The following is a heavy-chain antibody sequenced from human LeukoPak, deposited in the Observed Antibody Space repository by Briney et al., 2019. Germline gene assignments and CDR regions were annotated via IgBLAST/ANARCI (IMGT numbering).Heavy chain of an antibody. CDR2: MYYSGST. D-gene: IGHD5-18*01. V-gene: IGHV4-59*01. CDR3: AREDYSYGLDY. J-gene: IGHJ4*02. Sequence: SETLSLTCTASGGSISSYYWSWIRQPPGKGLEWIGYMYYSGSTNYNPSLKSRVTISVDTSKNQISLKLSSVTAADTAVYYCAREDYSYGLDYWGQGTLVTVSS. CDR1: GGSISSYY.